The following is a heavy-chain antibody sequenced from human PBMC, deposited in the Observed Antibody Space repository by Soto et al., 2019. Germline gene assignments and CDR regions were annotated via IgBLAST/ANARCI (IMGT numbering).Heavy chain of an antibody. CDR3: ARHRPGEGLWFEPTSHFDY. J-gene: IGHJ4*02. V-gene: IGHV4-39*01. Sequence: QLQLQESGPGLVKPSETLSLTCTVSGGSISSSSYYWGWIRQPPGKGLEWIGRIYYSGSTYYNPSLKSRVTISVDTSKNQFSLKLSSVTAADTAVYYCARHRPGEGLWFEPTSHFDYWGQGTLVTVSS. CDR1: GGSISSSSYY. CDR2: IYYSGST. D-gene: IGHD5-18*01.